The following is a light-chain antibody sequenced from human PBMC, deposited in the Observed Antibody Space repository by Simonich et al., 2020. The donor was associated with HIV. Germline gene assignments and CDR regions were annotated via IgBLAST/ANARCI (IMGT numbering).Light chain of an antibody. J-gene: IGKJ1*01. CDR3: QQYYSAPRT. Sequence: DIVMTQSPDSLAVSLGERATINCKSSQSVLYNSNNKNYLFWYQQKPGQPPKLLIYWASTRESGVPDRFSGSGSGTDITLTISSLQAEDVAVYYCQQYYSAPRTFGQGTKVEIK. CDR2: WAS. V-gene: IGKV4-1*01. CDR1: QSVLYNSNNKNY.